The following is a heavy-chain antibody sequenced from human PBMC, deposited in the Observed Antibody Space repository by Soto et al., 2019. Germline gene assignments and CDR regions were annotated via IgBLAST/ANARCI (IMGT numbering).Heavy chain of an antibody. V-gene: IGHV1-8*01. CDR1: GYTFTSYD. Sequence: QVQLVQSGAEVKKPGASVKVSRKASGYTFTSYDINWVRQATGQGLVWMGWMNPNSGNTGYAQKFQGRVTMTRNTSISTAYMELSSLRSEDTAVYYCAKNTGPTINWFDPWGQGTQVTVSS. J-gene: IGHJ5*02. D-gene: IGHD1-26*01. CDR2: MNPNSGNT. CDR3: AKNTGPTINWFDP.